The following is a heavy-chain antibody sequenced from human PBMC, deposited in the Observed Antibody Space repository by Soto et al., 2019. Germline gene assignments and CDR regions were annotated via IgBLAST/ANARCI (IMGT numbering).Heavy chain of an antibody. V-gene: IGHV1-24*01. J-gene: IGHJ3*02. CDR1: GYTLTELS. CDR3: ATPTRRNIVLMVYAFDI. D-gene: IGHD2-8*01. CDR2: FDPEDGET. Sequence: ASVKVSCKVSGYTLTELSMHWVRQAPGKGLEWMGGFDPEDGETIYAQKFQGRVTMTEDTSTDTAYMELSSLRSEDTAVYYCATPTRRNIVLMVYAFDIWGQGTMVTVSS.